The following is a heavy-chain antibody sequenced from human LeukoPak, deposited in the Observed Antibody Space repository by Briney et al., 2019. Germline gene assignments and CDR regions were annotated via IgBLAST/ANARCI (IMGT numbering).Heavy chain of an antibody. CDR3: AAATYYFGSGSYPFDK. V-gene: IGHV1-58*02. CDR2: LVVDSGYI. CDR1: GFTFTNSA. Sequence: SVKVSCKASGFTFTNSAIQWVRQARGQRPEWIGWLVVDSGYIKHAQKFQERVTIRGDMSTSTAYMELSSLRSEDTAVYYCAAATYYFGSGSYPFDKWGQGTLVTVSS. D-gene: IGHD3-10*01. J-gene: IGHJ4*02.